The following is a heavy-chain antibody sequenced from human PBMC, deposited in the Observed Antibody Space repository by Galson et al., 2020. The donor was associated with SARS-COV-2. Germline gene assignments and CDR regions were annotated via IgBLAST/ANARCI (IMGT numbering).Heavy chain of an antibody. J-gene: IGHJ6*02. Sequence: GESLKISCAASGFTFSSYSMNWVRQAPGKGLEWVSSISSSSSYIYYADSVKGRFTISRDNAKNSLYLQMNSLRAEDTAVYYCARVGTSGLYYYYYGMDVWGQGTTVTVSS. CDR3: ARVGTSGLYYYYYGMDV. V-gene: IGHV3-21*01. D-gene: IGHD1-1*01. CDR2: ISSSSSYI. CDR1: GFTFSSYS.